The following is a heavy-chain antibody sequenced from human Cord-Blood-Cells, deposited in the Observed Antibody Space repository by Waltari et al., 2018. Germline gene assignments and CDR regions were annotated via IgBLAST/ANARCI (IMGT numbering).Heavy chain of an antibody. Sequence: EVQLVQSGAEVKKPGESLRISCKGSGYSFTSYWISWVRQMPGKGLEWMGRIDPSDSSTNYSPSFQGHVTISADKSISTAYLQWSSLKASDTAMYYCASQSRITMVRGNYGMDVWGQGTTVTVSS. CDR3: ASQSRITMVRGNYGMDV. CDR1: GYSFTSYW. V-gene: IGHV5-10-1*01. J-gene: IGHJ6*02. D-gene: IGHD3-10*01. CDR2: IDPSDSST.